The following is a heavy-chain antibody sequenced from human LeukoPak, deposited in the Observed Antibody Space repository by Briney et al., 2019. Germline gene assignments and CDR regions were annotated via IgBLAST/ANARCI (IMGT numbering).Heavy chain of an antibody. Sequence: SGPVLVKPTETLTLTCTFSGFSLSTSGVGVGWIRQPPGKALEWLALIYWNDDKRYSPSLKNRLTITKDTSKNQVFLTMTNLDPVDTATYYCAHRHSALIPGVFDYWGQGTLVTVSS. V-gene: IGHV2-5*01. CDR1: GFSLSTSGVG. D-gene: IGHD2-8*01. CDR3: AHRHSALIPGVFDY. CDR2: IYWNDDK. J-gene: IGHJ4*02.